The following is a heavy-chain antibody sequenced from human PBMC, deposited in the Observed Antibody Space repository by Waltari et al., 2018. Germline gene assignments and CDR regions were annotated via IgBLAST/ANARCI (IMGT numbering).Heavy chain of an antibody. Sequence: EVQLVESGGGLVQPGGSLRLSCAASGFTFSSYSMTWVRQAPGKGLEWVSYISSSSSTIYYADSVKGRFTISRDNAKNSLYLQMNSLRAEDTAVYYCARGFLEWLLYYYYYMDVWGKGTTVTVSS. J-gene: IGHJ6*03. CDR3: ARGFLEWLLYYYYYMDV. D-gene: IGHD3-3*01. V-gene: IGHV3-48*04. CDR2: ISSSSSTI. CDR1: GFTFSSYS.